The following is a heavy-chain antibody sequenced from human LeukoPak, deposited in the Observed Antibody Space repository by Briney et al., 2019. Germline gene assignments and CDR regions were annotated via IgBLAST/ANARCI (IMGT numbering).Heavy chain of an antibody. CDR1: GGTFNTYD. D-gene: IGHD3-10*01. CDR2: IIPSLHIT. Sequence: SLKLSCKASGGTFNTYDINWVRQAPGQGLEWMGRIIPSLHITNYAQRFHGRVTISADKSTSTTYLELNNLGSEDTAVYFCSLSKRTSDGSAVDYWGPGTLAAVSS. V-gene: IGHV1-69*04. J-gene: IGHJ4*02. CDR3: SLSKRTSDGSAVDY.